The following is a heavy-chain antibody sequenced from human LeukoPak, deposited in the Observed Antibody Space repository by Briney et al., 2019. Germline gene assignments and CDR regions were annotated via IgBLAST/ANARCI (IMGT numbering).Heavy chain of an antibody. Sequence: PGGSLRLSCAASGFTFSSYGMHWVRQAPGKGLEWVAVIWYDGSNKYYADSVKGRFTISRDNSKNTLYLQMSSLRAEDTAVYYCARDPPYYYDSSGYYQGYFDYWGQGTLVTVSS. V-gene: IGHV3-33*01. CDR1: GFTFSSYG. J-gene: IGHJ4*02. CDR3: ARDPPYYYDSSGYYQGYFDY. CDR2: IWYDGSNK. D-gene: IGHD3-22*01.